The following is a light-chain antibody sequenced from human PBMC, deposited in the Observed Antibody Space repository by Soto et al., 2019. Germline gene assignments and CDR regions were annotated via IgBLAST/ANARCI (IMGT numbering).Light chain of an antibody. Sequence: QSVLTQPPSVSAAPGQKVTISCSGSSSNIGNNYVSWYQQLPGTAPKLLIYDNNKRPSGIPDRFSGFKSGTSATLGITGLQTGDEADYYCGAWDDSLSAVFSGGTKLTVL. CDR3: GAWDDSLSAV. J-gene: IGLJ2*01. V-gene: IGLV1-51*01. CDR1: SSNIGNNY. CDR2: DNN.